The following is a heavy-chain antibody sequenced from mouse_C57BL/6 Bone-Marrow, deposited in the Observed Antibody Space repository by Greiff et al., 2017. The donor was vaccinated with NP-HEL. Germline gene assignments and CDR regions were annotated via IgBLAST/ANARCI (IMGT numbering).Heavy chain of an antibody. V-gene: IGHV7-3*01. CDR1: GFTFTDYY. Sequence: EVQLQESGGGLVQPGGSLSLSCAASGFTFTDYYMSWVRQPPGKALEWLGFIRNKANGYTTEYSASVKGRFTISRDNSQSILYLQMNALRAEDSATYYCARGITTVVAPYYYAMDYWGQGTSVTVSS. J-gene: IGHJ4*01. CDR3: ARGITTVVAPYYYAMDY. CDR2: IRNKANGYTT. D-gene: IGHD1-1*01.